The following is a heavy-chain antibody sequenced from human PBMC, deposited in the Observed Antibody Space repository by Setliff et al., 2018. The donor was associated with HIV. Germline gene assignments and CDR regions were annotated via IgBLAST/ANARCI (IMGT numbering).Heavy chain of an antibody. D-gene: IGHD3-10*01. CDR3: AKPYRGSVVRDQGYMDV. Sequence: PGGSLRLSCAVSGFTFSSCAMSWVRQAPGKGLEWVSAISGSAGSTYYADSVKGRFTISGDNSKNTLYLQMNSLRAEDTAVYYCAKPYRGSVVRDQGYMDVWGKGTTVTVSS. CDR2: ISGSAGST. CDR1: GFTFSSCA. V-gene: IGHV3-23*01. J-gene: IGHJ6*03.